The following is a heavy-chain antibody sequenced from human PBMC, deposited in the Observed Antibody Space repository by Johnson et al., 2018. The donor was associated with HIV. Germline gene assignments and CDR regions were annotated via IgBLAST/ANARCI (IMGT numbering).Heavy chain of an antibody. CDR2: LSWNRGSI. Sequence: VQLVESGGGLVQPGRSLRLSCAASGFTFDDYAMHWVRQAPGRGLDWVSGLSWNRGSIGYADSVQGRFTISRDNAKNALYLQLNSLRVEDTALYYCAKGLFRGVDGFDIWGQGTMVTVSS. J-gene: IGHJ3*02. CDR1: GFTFDDYA. CDR3: AKGLFRGVDGFDI. D-gene: IGHD1-26*01. V-gene: IGHV3-9*01.